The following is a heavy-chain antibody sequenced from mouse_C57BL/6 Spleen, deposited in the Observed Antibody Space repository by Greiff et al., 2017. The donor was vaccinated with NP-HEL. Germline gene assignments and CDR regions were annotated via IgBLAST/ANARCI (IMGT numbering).Heavy chain of an antibody. J-gene: IGHJ3*01. CDR1: GYTFTSYG. CDR3: ARSYDYDVGAWFAD. V-gene: IGHV1-81*01. CDR2: IYPRSGNT. D-gene: IGHD2-4*01. Sequence: VQLQESGAELARPGASVKLSCKASGYTFTSYGISWVKQRTGQGLEWIGEIYPRSGNTYYNEKFKGKATLTADKSSSTAYMELRSLTSEDSAVYFCARSYDYDVGAWFADWGQGTLVTVSA.